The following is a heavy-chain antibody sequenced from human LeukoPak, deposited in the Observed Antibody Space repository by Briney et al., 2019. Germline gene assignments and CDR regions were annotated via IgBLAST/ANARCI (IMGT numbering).Heavy chain of an antibody. CDR1: GGSISSSSYY. V-gene: IGHV4-39*01. Sequence: SETLSLTCTVSGGSISSSSYYWGWIRQPPGKGLEWIGNIYYSGSTNYNPSLKSRVTISVDKSKNQFSLKLSSVTAADTAVYYCARHFGRLRMWLDYWGQGTLVTVSS. J-gene: IGHJ4*02. CDR2: IYYSGST. CDR3: ARHFGRLRMWLDY. D-gene: IGHD3-3*01.